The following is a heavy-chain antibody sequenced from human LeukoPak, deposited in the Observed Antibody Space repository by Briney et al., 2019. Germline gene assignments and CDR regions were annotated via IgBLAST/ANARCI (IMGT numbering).Heavy chain of an antibody. D-gene: IGHD5-24*01. CDR1: GFTFSTYE. V-gene: IGHV3-48*03. Sequence: GGSLRLSCAASGFTFSTYEMNWVRQAPGKGLEWISYISSSGSTIYYADSVRGRFTISRDNAKNSLYLQMNSLRDDDTAVYYCTRDRGWQQFDYWGQGTLVTVSS. CDR3: TRDRGWQQFDY. J-gene: IGHJ4*02. CDR2: ISSSGSTI.